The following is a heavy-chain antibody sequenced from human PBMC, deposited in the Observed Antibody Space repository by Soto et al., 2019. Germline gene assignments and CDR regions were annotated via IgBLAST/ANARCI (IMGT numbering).Heavy chain of an antibody. D-gene: IGHD2-15*01. Sequence: SGPTLVNPTQTLTLTCTFSGFSLSTSGVGVGWIRQPPGKALEWLALIYWDDDKRYSPSLKSRLTITKDTSKNQVVLTMTNMDPVDTATYYCALRRGYCSGGSCYSIWFDPWGQGTLVTVS. V-gene: IGHV2-5*02. CDR2: IYWDDDK. CDR1: GFSLSTSGVG. J-gene: IGHJ5*02. CDR3: ALRRGYCSGGSCYSIWFDP.